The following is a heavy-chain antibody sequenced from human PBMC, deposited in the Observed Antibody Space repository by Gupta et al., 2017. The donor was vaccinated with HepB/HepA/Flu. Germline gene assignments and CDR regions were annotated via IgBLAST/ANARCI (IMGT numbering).Heavy chain of an antibody. CDR3: AKGTTLLAANDAFDI. J-gene: IGHJ3*02. V-gene: IGHV3-23*01. CDR2: ISVSDGST. D-gene: IGHD2-15*01. Sequence: EVQLLESGGDLVQPGGSLRLSCAASGFTFSSYAMSWVRQAPGKGLEWVSAISVSDGSTYFADSVKGRFTISRDNSKNPLYLQMNSLRVDDTAVYYCAKGTTLLAANDAFDIWGQGTMVTVSS. CDR1: GFTFSSYA.